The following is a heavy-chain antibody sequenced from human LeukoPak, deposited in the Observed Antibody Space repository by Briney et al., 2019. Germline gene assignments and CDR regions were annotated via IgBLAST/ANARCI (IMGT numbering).Heavy chain of an antibody. CDR1: GYTFVGYY. D-gene: IGHD5-12*01. CDR2: VDPYTGNT. Sequence: ASVKVSCKASGYTFVGYYLHWVRQAPGQGLEWMAWVDPYTGNTHYAQKFQGRITVTRDTSVSTTYMELSWLTSDDTARYYCAREYSASEHWGQGTLVTVSS. CDR3: AREYSASEH. V-gene: IGHV1-2*02. J-gene: IGHJ4*02.